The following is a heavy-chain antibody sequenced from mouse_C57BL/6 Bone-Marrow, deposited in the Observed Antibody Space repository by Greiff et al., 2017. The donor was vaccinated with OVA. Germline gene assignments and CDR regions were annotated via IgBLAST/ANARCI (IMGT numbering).Heavy chain of an antibody. D-gene: IGHD2-5*01. CDR2: ISGGGGNT. CDR1: GFTFSSYT. Sequence: EVQLVESGGGLVKPGGSLKLSCAASGFTFSSYTMSWVRQTPEKRLEWVATISGGGGNTYYPDSVKGRFTISRDTAKNTLYLQMSSLRAEDTAVYYCARPPAYYSNYVAWFAYWGQGTLVTVSA. CDR3: ARPPAYYSNYVAWFAY. V-gene: IGHV5-9*04. J-gene: IGHJ3*01.